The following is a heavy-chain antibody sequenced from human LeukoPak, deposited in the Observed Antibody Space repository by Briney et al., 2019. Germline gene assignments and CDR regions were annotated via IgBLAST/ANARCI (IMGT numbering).Heavy chain of an antibody. CDR1: GDSVSSNSAA. J-gene: IGHJ5*02. V-gene: IGHV6-1*01. CDR2: TYYRSKWYN. CDR3: ARVHPYVWGSYRANNWFDP. D-gene: IGHD3-16*02. Sequence: SQTLSLTCAISGDSVSSNSAAWNWIRQSPSRGLEWLGRTYYRSKWYNDYAVSVKSRITINPETSKNQFSLQLNSVTAADTAVYYCARVHPYVWGSYRANNWFDPWGQGTLVTVSS.